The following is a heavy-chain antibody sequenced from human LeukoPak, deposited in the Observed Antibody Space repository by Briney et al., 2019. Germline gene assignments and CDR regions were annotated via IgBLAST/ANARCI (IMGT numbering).Heavy chain of an antibody. CDR2: IYASGNT. J-gene: IGHJ5*02. D-gene: IGHD3-3*01. CDR1: GGSISSYY. V-gene: IGHV4-4*07. Sequence: SETLSLTCTVSGGSISSYYWSWVRQPAGKGLEWIGRIYASGNTNYNPSLKSRVTISVDTSKNQFSLKLSSVTAADTAVYYCASNMAPYYDFWSGKNWFDLWGQGTLVTVSS. CDR3: ASNMAPYYDFWSGKNWFDL.